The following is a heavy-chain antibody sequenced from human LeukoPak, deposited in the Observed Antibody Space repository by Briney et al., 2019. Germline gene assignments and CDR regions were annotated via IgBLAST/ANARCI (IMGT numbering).Heavy chain of an antibody. V-gene: IGHV3-21*05. D-gene: IGHD4/OR15-4a*01. Sequence: PGGSLRLSCAASGFTFSSYSMNWVRQAPGKGLEWVSYISSSSSYIYYADSVKGRFTISRDNAKNSLYLQMNSLRAEDTAVYYCARDANIASLMYLDYWGQGTLVTVSS. CDR1: GFTFSSYS. CDR3: ARDANIASLMYLDY. J-gene: IGHJ4*02. CDR2: ISSSSSYI.